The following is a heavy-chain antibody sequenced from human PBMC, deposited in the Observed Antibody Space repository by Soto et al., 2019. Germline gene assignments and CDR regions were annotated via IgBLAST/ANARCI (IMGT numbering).Heavy chain of an antibody. D-gene: IGHD3-9*01. CDR2: INPSGGST. CDR1: GYTFTSYY. Sequence: ASVNVSCKASGYTFTSYYMHWVLQAPGRGLEWMGIINPSGGSTSYAQKFQGRVTMTRDTSTSTVYMELSSLRSEDTAVYYCARDRDYDILTGYALDAFDIWGQVTMVTVSS. CDR3: ARDRDYDILTGYALDAFDI. J-gene: IGHJ3*02. V-gene: IGHV1-46*01.